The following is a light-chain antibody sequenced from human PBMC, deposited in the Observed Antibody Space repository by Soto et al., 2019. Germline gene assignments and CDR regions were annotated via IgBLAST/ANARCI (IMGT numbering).Light chain of an antibody. Sequence: EIVMTQSPATLSVSPGERATLSCRASQSVNSNLAWYQQKAGQAPRLLIYGASTRDTGVSTRFSGSGSGTEFTLTISSLQSEDFAVYYCQQYNNWPRTFGQGTKVEIK. CDR3: QQYNNWPRT. CDR2: GAS. CDR1: QSVNSN. V-gene: IGKV3-15*01. J-gene: IGKJ1*01.